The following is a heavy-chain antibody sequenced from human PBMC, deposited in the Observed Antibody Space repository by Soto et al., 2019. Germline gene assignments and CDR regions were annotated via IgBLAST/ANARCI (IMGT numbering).Heavy chain of an antibody. V-gene: IGHV1-69*13. CDR2: ILPIFGTT. J-gene: IGHJ4*02. D-gene: IGHD3-9*01. CDR3: ASWGGDDFLTGSYYFDN. Sequence: SVKVSCKASGYTFTSYAMHCVRQAPRQGLEWMGGILPIFGTTNYAQKFQGRVTFTADESMTTAFMELSSVTSEDTAVYYCASWGGDDFLTGSYYFDNGVQGTLVTVS. CDR1: GYTFTSYA.